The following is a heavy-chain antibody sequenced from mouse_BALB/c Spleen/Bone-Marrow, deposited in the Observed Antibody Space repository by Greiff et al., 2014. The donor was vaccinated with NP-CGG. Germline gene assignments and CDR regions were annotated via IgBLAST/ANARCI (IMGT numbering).Heavy chain of an antibody. V-gene: IGHV4-1*02. J-gene: IGHJ2*01. CDR2: INPDSRTI. CDR3: ARGSYYGHLDY. Sequence: VQLQQSGGGLVQPGGSLKLSCAASGFDFRRYWMSWVRQAPGKGLQWIGEINPDSRTINYTPSLKDKFIISRDNAKNTLYLQMTKVRSEDTALYYCARGSYYGHLDYWGQGTTPTVSS. CDR1: GFDFRRYW. D-gene: IGHD2-1*01.